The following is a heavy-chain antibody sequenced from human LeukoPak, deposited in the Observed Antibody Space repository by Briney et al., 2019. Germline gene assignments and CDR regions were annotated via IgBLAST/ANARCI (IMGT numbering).Heavy chain of an antibody. J-gene: IGHJ4*02. CDR2: FNPSGAST. CDR3: ARGPDYYDSSGYYWVY. V-gene: IGHV1-46*01. CDR1: GYIFTNYY. D-gene: IGHD3-22*01. Sequence: ASVKVSCKTSGYIFTNYYIHWVRQAPGQGLEWMGIFNPSGASTRYAQKFQGRVTMTRDMYTSTVYMELSSLRSEDTAVYYCARGPDYYDSSGYYWVYWGQGTLVTVSS.